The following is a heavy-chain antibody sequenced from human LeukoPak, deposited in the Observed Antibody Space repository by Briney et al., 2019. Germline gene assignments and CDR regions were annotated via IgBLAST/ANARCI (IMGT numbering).Heavy chain of an antibody. V-gene: IGHV3-48*03. Sequence: GGSLRLSCAASGFTFSSYAMNWVRQAPGKGLEWVSYIPSSGSSIYYVDSVKGRFTISRDNAKNSLYLQMNSLRVEDTAVYYCAREATRATGYFDYWGQGTLVTVSS. CDR1: GFTFSSYA. J-gene: IGHJ4*02. CDR3: AREATRATGYFDY. CDR2: IPSSGSSI. D-gene: IGHD7-27*01.